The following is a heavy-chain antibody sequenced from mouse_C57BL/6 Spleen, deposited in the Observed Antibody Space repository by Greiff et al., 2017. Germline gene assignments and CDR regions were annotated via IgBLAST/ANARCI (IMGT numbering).Heavy chain of an antibody. CDR3: TRSDSSGPVLFDY. D-gene: IGHD3-2*02. Sequence: VQLQQSGAELVRPGASVTLSCKASGYTFTDYEMHWVKQTPVHGLEWIGAIAPETGGTAYNQKFKGKAILTADKSSSTAYMELRSLTSEDSAVYYCTRSDSSGPVLFDYWGQGTTLTVSS. CDR2: IAPETGGT. V-gene: IGHV1-15*01. J-gene: IGHJ2*01. CDR1: GYTFTDYE.